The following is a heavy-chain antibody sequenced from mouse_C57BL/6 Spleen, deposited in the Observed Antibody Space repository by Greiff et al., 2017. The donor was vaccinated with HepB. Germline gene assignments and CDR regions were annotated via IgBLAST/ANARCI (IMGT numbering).Heavy chain of an antibody. J-gene: IGHJ2*01. Sequence: QVQLQQPGAELVKPGASVKMSCKASGYTFTSCWITWVKQRPGQGLEWIGDIYPGSGSTNYNEKFKSKATLTVDTSSSTAYMQLSSLTSEDSAVYYCARRPPHSNYDYWGQGTTLTVSS. CDR2: IYPGSGST. CDR1: GYTFTSCW. CDR3: ARRPPHSNYDY. D-gene: IGHD2-5*01. V-gene: IGHV1-55*01.